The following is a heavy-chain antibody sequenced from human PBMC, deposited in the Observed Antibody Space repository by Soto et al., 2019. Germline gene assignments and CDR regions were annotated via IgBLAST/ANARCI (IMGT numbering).Heavy chain of an antibody. Sequence: SETLSLTCTVSGGSLSNYYWSWIRQSPGKGLEWIGYIYFTDTINYNPSLKSRAIISVDTSKNQFSLRLTTVTAADTAVYYCARAYAATTYCSLGPWGQVPRITVSS. D-gene: IGHD2-15*01. CDR1: GGSLSNYY. J-gene: IGHJ5*02. CDR2: IYFTDTI. CDR3: ARAYAATTYCSLGP. V-gene: IGHV4-59*01.